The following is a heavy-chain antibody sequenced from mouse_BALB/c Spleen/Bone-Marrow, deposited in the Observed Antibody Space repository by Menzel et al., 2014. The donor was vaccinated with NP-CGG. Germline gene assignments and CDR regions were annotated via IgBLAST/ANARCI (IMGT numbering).Heavy chain of an antibody. J-gene: IGHJ4*01. Sequence: QSGPGLVKPSQTVSLTCTVTGISITTGNYRWSWIRQFPGNKLEWIGYIYYSGTITYNPSLTSRTTITRDTSXNQFFLEMNSLTAEDTATYYCARDGNYAMDYWGQGTSVTVSS. CDR3: ARDGNYAMDY. CDR2: IYYSGTI. D-gene: IGHD1-1*02. CDR1: GISITTGNYR. V-gene: IGHV3-5*02.